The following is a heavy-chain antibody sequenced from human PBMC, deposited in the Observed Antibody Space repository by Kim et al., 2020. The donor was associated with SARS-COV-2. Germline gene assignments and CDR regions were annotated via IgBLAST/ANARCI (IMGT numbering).Heavy chain of an antibody. CDR1: GYSFTSYW. CDR2: IDPSDSYT. J-gene: IGHJ4*02. V-gene: IGHV5-10-1*01. D-gene: IGHD5-18*01. CDR3: ARSDTAMVREGAFDY. Sequence: GESLKISCKGSGYSFTSYWISWVRQMPGKGLEWMGRIDPSDSYTNYSPSFQGHVTISADKSISTAYLQWSSLKASDTAMYYCARSDTAMVREGAFDYWGQGTLVTVSS.